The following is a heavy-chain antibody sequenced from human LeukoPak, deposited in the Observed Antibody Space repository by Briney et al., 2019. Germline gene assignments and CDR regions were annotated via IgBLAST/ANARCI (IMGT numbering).Heavy chain of an antibody. Sequence: PGGSLRLSCAASGFTFSSYSMNWVRQAPGKGLEWVSSISSSSSYIYYADSVKGRFTISRDNAKNSLYLRMNSLRAEDTAVYYCARGAYGSGSPKHYWGQGTLVTVSS. J-gene: IGHJ4*02. V-gene: IGHV3-21*01. D-gene: IGHD3-10*01. CDR1: GFTFSSYS. CDR3: ARGAYGSGSPKHY. CDR2: ISSSSSYI.